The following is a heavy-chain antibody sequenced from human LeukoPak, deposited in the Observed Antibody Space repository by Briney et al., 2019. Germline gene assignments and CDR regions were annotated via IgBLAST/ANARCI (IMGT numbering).Heavy chain of an antibody. V-gene: IGHV1-2*02. J-gene: IGHJ5*02. Sequence: ASVKVPCKASGYTFTGYYMHWVRQAPGQGLEWMGWINPNSGGTNYAQKFQGRVTMTRDTSISTAYMELSRLRSDDTAVCYCARVKNGVGYCSSTSCVYNWFDPWGQGTLVTVSS. CDR1: GYTFTGYY. D-gene: IGHD2-2*01. CDR2: INPNSGGT. CDR3: ARVKNGVGYCSSTSCVYNWFDP.